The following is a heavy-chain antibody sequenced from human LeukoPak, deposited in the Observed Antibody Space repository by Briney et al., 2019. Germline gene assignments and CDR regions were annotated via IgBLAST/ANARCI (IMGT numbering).Heavy chain of an antibody. CDR1: GGSISSSSYY. V-gene: IGHV4-39*01. CDR2: IYYSGST. J-gene: IGHJ4*02. CDR3: ARPHGGEYYSDY. Sequence: PSETLSLTCTVSGGSISSSSYYWGWIRQPPGKGLEWIGSIYYSGSTYYNPSLKSRVTISVDTSKNQFSLKLSSVTAADTAVYYCARPHGGEYYSDYWGQGTLVTVSS. D-gene: IGHD3-10*01.